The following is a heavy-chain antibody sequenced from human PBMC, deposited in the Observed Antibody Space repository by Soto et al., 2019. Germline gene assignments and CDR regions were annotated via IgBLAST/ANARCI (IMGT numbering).Heavy chain of an antibody. CDR2: ISHDGTIA. CDR3: GRTFRDGLLGLDP. CDR1: GFTFSSYC. Sequence: GGSLRLSCAASGFTFSSYCMRWVRQAPGKGLEWVANISHDGTIAYYADSVKGRFSISRDIAKNTLYLQMTSLRAEDAAIYYCGRTFRDGLLGLDPWGQGTLVTVSS. D-gene: IGHD3-16*01. V-gene: IGHV3-7*02. J-gene: IGHJ5*02.